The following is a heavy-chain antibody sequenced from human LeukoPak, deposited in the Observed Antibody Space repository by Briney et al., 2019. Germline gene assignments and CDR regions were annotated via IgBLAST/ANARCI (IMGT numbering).Heavy chain of an antibody. CDR3: ARDIPSWAVAGTRTGMDV. J-gene: IGHJ6*03. Sequence: SQTLSLTCTVSGGSISSGDYYWSWIRQPPWKGLECIGYIYYSGSTYYNPSLKSRVTISVDTSKTQFSLKLSSVTAADTAVYYCARDIPSWAVAGTRTGMDVWGKGTTVTVSS. CDR2: IYYSGST. V-gene: IGHV4-30-4*08. CDR1: GGSISSGDYY. D-gene: IGHD6-19*01.